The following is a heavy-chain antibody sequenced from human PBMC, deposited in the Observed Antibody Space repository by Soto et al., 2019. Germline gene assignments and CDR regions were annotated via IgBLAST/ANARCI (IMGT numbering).Heavy chain of an antibody. Sequence: EVQLLESGGGLVQPGGSLRLSCAASGFTFSSYAMSWVRQAPGKGLEWVSAISGSGGSTYYADSVKGRFTISRDNSKNTLYPQMNSLRAEDTAVYYCAKDGVTIFGVVINYFDYWGQGTLVTVSS. J-gene: IGHJ4*02. CDR2: ISGSGGST. D-gene: IGHD3-3*01. CDR3: AKDGVTIFGVVINYFDY. CDR1: GFTFSSYA. V-gene: IGHV3-23*01.